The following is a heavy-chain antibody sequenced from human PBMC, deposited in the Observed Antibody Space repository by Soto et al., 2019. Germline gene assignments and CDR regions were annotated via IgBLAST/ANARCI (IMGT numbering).Heavy chain of an antibody. Sequence: QVQLVQSGAEVKKPGASVKVSCKASGYTFTSYAMHWVRQAPGQRLEWMGWINAGNVNTKYSQKLQCRVTITRDTSASTAYMELSSLRSEDTAVYYCARGGSLYWYFDLWGRGTLVTVSS. D-gene: IGHD1-26*01. V-gene: IGHV1-3*01. CDR3: ARGGSLYWYFDL. J-gene: IGHJ2*01. CDR2: INAGNVNT. CDR1: GYTFTSYA.